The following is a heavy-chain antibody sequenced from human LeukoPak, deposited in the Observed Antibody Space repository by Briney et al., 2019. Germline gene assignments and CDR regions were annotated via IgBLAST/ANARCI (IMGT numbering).Heavy chain of an antibody. V-gene: IGHV4-59*01. J-gene: IGHJ6*02. D-gene: IGHD6-25*01. CDR1: GGSISSYY. CDR3: ARASQRYYYGMDV. CDR2: IYYSGST. Sequence: PSETLSLTCTVSGGSISSYYWSWIRQPPGKGLEWIGYIYYSGSTNYNPSLKSRVTISVDTSKNQFSLKLSSVTAADTAVYYCARASQRYYYGMDVWGQGTTVTVSS.